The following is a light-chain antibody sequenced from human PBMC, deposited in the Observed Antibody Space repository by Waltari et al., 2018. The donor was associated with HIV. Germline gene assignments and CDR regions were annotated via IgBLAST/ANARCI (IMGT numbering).Light chain of an antibody. CDR2: WAS. V-gene: IGKV4-1*01. CDR3: QQYYRTPLT. CDR1: QTLLYSSNNKNY. Sequence: DILMTQSPDSLAVSLGERATINCKARQTLLYSSNNKNYLAWYQHKPGQPPKLLIYWASTRQSGVPDRFSGSGSGTNFNHTINKLQAEDVATYYCQQYYRTPLTFGGGTKVGL. J-gene: IGKJ4*01.